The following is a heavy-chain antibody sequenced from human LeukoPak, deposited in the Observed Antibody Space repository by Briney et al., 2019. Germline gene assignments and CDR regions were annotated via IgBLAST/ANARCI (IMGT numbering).Heavy chain of an antibody. Sequence: SETLSLTCAVYGGSFSGYYWSWIRQPPGKGLEWIGEINHSGSTNYNPSLKSRVTISVDTSKNQFSLKLSSVTAADTAVYYCARAQGDISFNDYWGQGTLVTVSS. V-gene: IGHV4-34*01. J-gene: IGHJ4*02. CDR1: GGSFSGYY. D-gene: IGHD5-12*01. CDR2: INHSGST. CDR3: ARAQGDISFNDY.